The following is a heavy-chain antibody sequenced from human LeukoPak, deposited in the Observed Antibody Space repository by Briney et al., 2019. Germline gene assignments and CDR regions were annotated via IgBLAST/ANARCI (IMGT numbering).Heavy chain of an antibody. CDR1: GFTFSSYS. Sequence: KSGGSLRLSCAASGFTFSSYSMNWVRQAPGKGLEWVSSISSSSSYIYYADSVKGRFTISRDNAKNSLYLQMNSLRAEDTAVYYCARDPEAWQAYWFDPWGQGTLVTVSS. V-gene: IGHV3-21*01. D-gene: IGHD5-12*01. CDR2: ISSSSSYI. CDR3: ARDPEAWQAYWFDP. J-gene: IGHJ5*02.